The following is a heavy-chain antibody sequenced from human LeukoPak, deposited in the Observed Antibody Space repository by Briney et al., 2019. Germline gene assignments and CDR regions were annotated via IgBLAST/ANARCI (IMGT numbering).Heavy chain of an antibody. J-gene: IGHJ6*02. CDR2: INHSGST. V-gene: IGHV4-34*01. CDR3: ARALTYYYDSSGYFQTPYYYYGMDV. Sequence: KPSETLSLTCAVYGGSFSGYYWSWIRQPPGKGLEWIGEINHSGSTNYNPSLKSRVTISVDTSKNQSSLKLSSVTAADTAVYYCARALTYYYDSSGYFQTPYYYYGMDVWGQGTTVTVSS. D-gene: IGHD3-22*01. CDR1: GGSFSGYY.